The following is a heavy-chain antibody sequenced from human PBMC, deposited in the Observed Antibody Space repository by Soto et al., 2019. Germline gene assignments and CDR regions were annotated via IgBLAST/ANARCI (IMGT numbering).Heavy chain of an antibody. V-gene: IGHV3-23*01. D-gene: IGHD3-22*01. CDR1: GFTFRSYA. CDR3: AKARADYYDSSGYPVDY. CDR2: ISGSGGDT. Sequence: GGSLRLSCAASGFTFRSYAMSWVRQAPGKGLEWVSVISGSGGDTHYADSVKGRFSISRDNSKNTLYLQMNSLRAEDTAVHYCAKARADYYDSSGYPVDYWGQGTLVTVSS. J-gene: IGHJ4*02.